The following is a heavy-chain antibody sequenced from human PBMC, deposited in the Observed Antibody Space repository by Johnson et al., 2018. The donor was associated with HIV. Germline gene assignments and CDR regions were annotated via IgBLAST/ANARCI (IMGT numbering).Heavy chain of an antibody. V-gene: IGHV3-30-3*01. D-gene: IGHD2-2*02. CDR3: AKDKSHCYTSLSWCAFDI. CDR2: ISYDGSNE. Sequence: QVLLVESGGGLVQPGGSLRLSCAASGFAFSNYAMHWVRQAPGKGLEWMAIISYDGSNEYYADSVKGRFTISRDNSKNTLYLQMNSLRAEDTAVYYYAKDKSHCYTSLSWCAFDIWGQGTMVTVSS. CDR1: GFAFSNYA. J-gene: IGHJ3*02.